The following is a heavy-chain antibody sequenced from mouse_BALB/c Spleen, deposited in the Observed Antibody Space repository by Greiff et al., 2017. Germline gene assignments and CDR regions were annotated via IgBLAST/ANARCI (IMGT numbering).Heavy chain of an antibody. Sequence: VQVVESGAELVRPGSSVKISCKASGYAFSSYWMNWVKQRPGQGLEWIGQIYPGDGDTNYNGKFKGKATLTADKSSSTAYMQLSSLTSEDSAVYFCAKGGYDVRAMDYWGQGTSVTVSS. CDR2: IYPGDGDT. CDR3: AKGGYDVRAMDY. J-gene: IGHJ4*01. CDR1: GYAFSSYW. D-gene: IGHD2-14*01. V-gene: IGHV1-80*01.